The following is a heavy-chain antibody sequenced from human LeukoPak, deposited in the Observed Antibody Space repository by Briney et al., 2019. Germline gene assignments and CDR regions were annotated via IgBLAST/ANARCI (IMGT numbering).Heavy chain of an antibody. V-gene: IGHV4-59*10. J-gene: IGHJ4*02. CDR3: ARGEITMVRGVIITKSPFDY. Sequence: SETLSLTCAVYGGSFSGYYWSWIRQPAGKGLEWIGRIYTSGSTNYNPSLKSRVTISVDTSKNQFSLKLSSVTAADTAVYYCARGEITMVRGVIITKSPFDYWGQGTLVTVSS. CDR1: GGSFSGYY. D-gene: IGHD3-10*01. CDR2: IYTSGST.